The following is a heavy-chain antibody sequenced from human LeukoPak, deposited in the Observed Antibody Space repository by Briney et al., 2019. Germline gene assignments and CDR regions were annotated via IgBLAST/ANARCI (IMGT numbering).Heavy chain of an antibody. CDR1: GVTFSSYW. J-gene: IGHJ4*02. CDR3: ARDPDAVYGSGSYYSDY. Sequence: GGSLRLSCGASGVTFSSYWMTWVRQAPGKGLEWVANIKEDGSQKYYEDSVKGRFTISRDNAKNSLFLQMNSLRDDDTAVYYCARDPDAVYGSGSYYSDYWGQGTLVTVSS. V-gene: IGHV3-7*01. CDR2: IKEDGSQK. D-gene: IGHD3-10*01.